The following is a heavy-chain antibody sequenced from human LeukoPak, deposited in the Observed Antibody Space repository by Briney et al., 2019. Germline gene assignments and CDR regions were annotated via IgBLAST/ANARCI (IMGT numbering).Heavy chain of an antibody. CDR1: GGSISSSSYY. CDR2: INHSGST. D-gene: IGHD3-10*01. Sequence: SETLSLTCTVSGGSISSSSYYWGWIRQPPGKGLEWIGEINHSGSTNYNPSLKSRVTISVDTSKNQFSLKLSSVTAADTAVYYCARDAGGSGSYYSRPDYWGQGTLVTVSS. CDR3: ARDAGGSGSYYSRPDY. J-gene: IGHJ4*02. V-gene: IGHV4-39*07.